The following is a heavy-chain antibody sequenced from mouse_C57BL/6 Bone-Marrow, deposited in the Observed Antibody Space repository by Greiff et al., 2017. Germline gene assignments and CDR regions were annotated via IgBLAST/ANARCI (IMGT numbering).Heavy chain of an antibody. D-gene: IGHD2-10*02. CDR2: IWWDDDK. V-gene: IGHV8-8*01. CDR3: ARIGYGNPFAY. Sequence: QVTLKVSGPGILQPSQTLSLTCSFSGFSLRTFGMGVGWIRQPSGKGLEWLAHIWWDDDKYYNPALKSRLTISKDTSKNQVFLKSANVDTADTATYYCARIGYGNPFAYWGQGTLVTVSA. CDR1: GFSLRTFGMG. J-gene: IGHJ3*01.